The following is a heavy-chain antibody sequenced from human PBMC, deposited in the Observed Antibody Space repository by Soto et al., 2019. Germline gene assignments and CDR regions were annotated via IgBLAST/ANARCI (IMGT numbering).Heavy chain of an antibody. CDR2: IYYSGST. CDR1: GRSISSSSYY. J-gene: IGHJ5*02. V-gene: IGHV4-39*01. Sequence: SETLPLTCNDSGRSISSSSYYWGWIRQPPGKGLEWIGSIYYSGSTYYNPSLKSRVTISVDTSKNQFSLKLSSVTAADTAVYYCATGTGTTPWDWCDPWGQGTLVTDSS. D-gene: IGHD1-1*01. CDR3: ATGTGTTPWDWCDP.